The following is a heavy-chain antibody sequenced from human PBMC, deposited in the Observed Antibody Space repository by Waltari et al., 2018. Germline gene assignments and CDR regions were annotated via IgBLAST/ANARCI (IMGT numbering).Heavy chain of an antibody. CDR1: GGSISSSSYY. D-gene: IGHD1-1*01. CDR2: IYYSGST. J-gene: IGHJ3*02. Sequence: QLQLQESGQGLVKPSETLSLTCTVSGGSISSSSYYWGWIRQPPGKGLEWIGSIYYSGSTYYNPSLKSRVTISVDTSKNQFSLKLSSVTAADTAVYYCARRKLEPRAEQAFDIWGQGTMVTVSS. V-gene: IGHV4-39*01. CDR3: ARRKLEPRAEQAFDI.